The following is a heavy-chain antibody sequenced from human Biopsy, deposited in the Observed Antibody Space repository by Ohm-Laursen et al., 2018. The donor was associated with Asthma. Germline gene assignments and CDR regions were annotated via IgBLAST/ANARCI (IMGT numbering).Heavy chain of an antibody. CDR3: ARTTYGDDGFDP. J-gene: IGHJ5*02. Sequence: TLSLTCIVSGDAMSTSGSYWGWIRQSPGKGLEWIGSIYYSGRTYYNPSLESRVTISADTSKNHFSLKVTSVTAADTAVYYCARTTYGDDGFDPWGQGTLVTVSS. CDR1: GDAMSTSGSY. D-gene: IGHD4-17*01. CDR2: IYYSGRT. V-gene: IGHV4-39*02.